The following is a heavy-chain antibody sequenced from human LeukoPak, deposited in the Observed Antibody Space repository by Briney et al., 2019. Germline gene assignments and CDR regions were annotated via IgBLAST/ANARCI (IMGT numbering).Heavy chain of an antibody. CDR3: ARALDSSGYYPYYYYYGMDV. Sequence: QPGGSLRLSCAASGFTFSNFWMHWVRQAPGKGLVWVALIYGDGSFTRYADSVKGRFTISRDNSKNTLYLQMNSLRAEDTAVYYCARALDSSGYYPYYYYYGMDVWGQGTTVTVSS. D-gene: IGHD3-22*01. V-gene: IGHV3-74*01. J-gene: IGHJ6*02. CDR2: IYGDGSFT. CDR1: GFTFSNFW.